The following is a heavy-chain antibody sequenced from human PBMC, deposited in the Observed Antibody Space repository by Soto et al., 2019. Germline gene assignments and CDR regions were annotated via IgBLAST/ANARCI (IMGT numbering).Heavy chain of an antibody. Sequence: PGESLKISCKASGYTFTNYRIGWVRQMPGKGLEWMGLIYPADSDTTYSPSFQGQVSISADRSIRSAFLQWSSLKASDSAIYFCGRLPASGNPNGGALDVWGQGTVVTVSS. V-gene: IGHV5-51*01. CDR2: IYPADSDT. CDR1: GYTFTNYR. D-gene: IGHD2-21*01. CDR3: GRLPASGNPNGGALDV. J-gene: IGHJ3*01.